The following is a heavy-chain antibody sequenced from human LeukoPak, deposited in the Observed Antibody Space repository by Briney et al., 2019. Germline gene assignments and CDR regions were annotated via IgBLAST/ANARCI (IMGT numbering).Heavy chain of an antibody. CDR1: GGSFSGYY. CDR2: INHSGST. V-gene: IGHV4-34*01. D-gene: IGHD3-10*01. CDR3: ARTGRTMVRGVPTLRWFDP. Sequence: KASETLSLTCAVYGGSFSGYYWSWIRQPPGKGLEWIGEINHSGSTNYNPSLKSRVTISVDTSKNQFSLKLSSVTAADTAVYYCARTGRTMVRGVPTLRWFDPWGQGTLVTVSS. J-gene: IGHJ5*02.